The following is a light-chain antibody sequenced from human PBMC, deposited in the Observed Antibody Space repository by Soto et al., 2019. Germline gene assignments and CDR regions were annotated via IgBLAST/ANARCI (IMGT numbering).Light chain of an antibody. Sequence: EIVVTQSPATLSVSPGERVTLSCRASQSVSSSLAWYQQRPGQAPRLLIYDTSTRAAGIAARFSGSGSGTEFTLTISSLQSEGFAVYYCQQYVHWPPGTFGQGTKVDIK. V-gene: IGKV3-15*01. CDR2: DTS. CDR3: QQYVHWPPGT. J-gene: IGKJ1*01. CDR1: QSVSSS.